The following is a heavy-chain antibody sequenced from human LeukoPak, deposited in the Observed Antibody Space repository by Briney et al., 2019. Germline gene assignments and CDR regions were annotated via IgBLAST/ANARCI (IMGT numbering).Heavy chain of an antibody. Sequence: GGSLRLSCAASGFTFSSYGMHWVRQAPGKGLEWVAVISYDGSNKYYADSVKGRFTISRDNSKNTLYLQMNSLRAEDTAVYYCARSGWYGDYDIDYWGQGTLVTVSS. CDR1: GFTFSSYG. CDR3: ARSGWYGDYDIDY. D-gene: IGHD4-17*01. V-gene: IGHV3-30*03. CDR2: ISYDGSNK. J-gene: IGHJ4*02.